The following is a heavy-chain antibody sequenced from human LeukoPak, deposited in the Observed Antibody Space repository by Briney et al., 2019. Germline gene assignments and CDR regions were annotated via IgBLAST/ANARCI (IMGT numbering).Heavy chain of an antibody. CDR1: GFTFSSYE. CDR3: VGDIVVVAQDGAFDI. CDR2: ISSSGSTI. D-gene: IGHD2-15*01. V-gene: IGHV3-48*03. J-gene: IGHJ3*02. Sequence: GGSLRLSCAASGFTFSSYEMDWVRQAPGKGLEWVSYISSSGSTIYYADSVKGRFTISRDNAKNSLYLQMNSLRAEDTAVYYCVGDIVVVAQDGAFDIWGQGTMVTVSS.